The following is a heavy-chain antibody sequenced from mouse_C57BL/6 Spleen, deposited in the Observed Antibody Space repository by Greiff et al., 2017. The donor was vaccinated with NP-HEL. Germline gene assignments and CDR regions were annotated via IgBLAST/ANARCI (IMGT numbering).Heavy chain of an antibody. Sequence: EVQLQQSGPELVKPGASVKISCKASGYTFTDYYMNWVKQSHGKSLEWIGDINPNNGGTSYNQKFKGKATLTVDKSSSTAYMELRSLTSEDSAVYYCARGPYSNYEDAMDYWGQGTSVTVSS. D-gene: IGHD2-5*01. V-gene: IGHV1-26*01. CDR1: GYTFTDYY. CDR2: INPNNGGT. CDR3: ARGPYSNYEDAMDY. J-gene: IGHJ4*01.